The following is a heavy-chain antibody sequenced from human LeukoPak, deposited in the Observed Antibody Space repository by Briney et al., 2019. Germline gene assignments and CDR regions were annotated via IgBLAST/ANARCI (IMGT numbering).Heavy chain of an antibody. CDR2: ISAYNGNT. J-gene: IGHJ6*04. V-gene: IGHV1-18*01. D-gene: IGHD3-3*01. CDR3: ARDYDFWSGYYTSMDV. Sequence: ASVKVSCKASGYTFTSYGISWVRQAPGQGLEWMGWISAYNGNTNYAQKLQGRVTMTTDTSTSTAYMELRSLRSDDTAVYYCARDYDFWSGYYTSMDVWGKGTTVTVSS. CDR1: GYTFTSYG.